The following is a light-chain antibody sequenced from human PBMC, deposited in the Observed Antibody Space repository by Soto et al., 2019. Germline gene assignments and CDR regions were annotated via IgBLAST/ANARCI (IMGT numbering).Light chain of an antibody. V-gene: IGLV2-14*01. CDR2: EVS. CDR1: SSDVGGYNY. J-gene: IGLJ1*01. Sequence: QSVLTQPASVSGSPGQSITISCSGTSSDVGGYNYVSWYQQLPGRAPKLMIYEVSYRPSGVSNRFSGSKSGNTASLTISGLQAEDEADYYCSSYRFNTLHVFGTGTQLTVL. CDR3: SSYRFNTLHV.